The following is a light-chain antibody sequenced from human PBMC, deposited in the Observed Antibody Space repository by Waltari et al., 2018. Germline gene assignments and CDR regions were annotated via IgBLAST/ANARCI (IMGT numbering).Light chain of an antibody. J-gene: IGKJ2*01. CDR2: AAS. V-gene: IGKV1-9*01. CDR1: QGISTY. CDR3: QQLYTYPYT. Sequence: IQLTQSPSSLSASVGDRLTITCRSSQGISTYLAWYQQKPGEAPKLLIYAASTLQSGVPSRFSGSGSGTDFTLTISSLQPEDFATYYCQQLYTYPYTFGQGTKLEIK.